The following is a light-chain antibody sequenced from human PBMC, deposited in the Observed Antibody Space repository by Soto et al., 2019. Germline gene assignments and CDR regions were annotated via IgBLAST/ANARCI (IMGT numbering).Light chain of an antibody. J-gene: IGLJ2*01. Sequence: QSALTQPPSASGSPGQSVTISCTGTSNDVGFYNYVSWYQQHPGKAPKLIIYEVTQRPSGVPDRFSGSKSGNTASLTVSGLQTEDEADYYCSSYAGSDNFGVFGGGTQLTVL. V-gene: IGLV2-8*01. CDR3: SSYAGSDNFGV. CDR1: SNDVGFYNY. CDR2: EVT.